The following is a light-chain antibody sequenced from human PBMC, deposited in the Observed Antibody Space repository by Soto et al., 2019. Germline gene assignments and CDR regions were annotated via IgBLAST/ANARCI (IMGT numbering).Light chain of an antibody. J-gene: IGLJ2*01. CDR3: GTWDSSLSAVV. V-gene: IGLV1-51*01. CDR1: RSNIGNNY. Sequence: QSVLTQPPSVSAAPGQKVTISCSGSRSNIGNNYVSWYQQLPGTAPKLLIYDNNKRTSGIPDRFYDSKSGTSATLGITGLQTGDEADYYCGTWDSSLSAVVFGGGTKLTV. CDR2: DNN.